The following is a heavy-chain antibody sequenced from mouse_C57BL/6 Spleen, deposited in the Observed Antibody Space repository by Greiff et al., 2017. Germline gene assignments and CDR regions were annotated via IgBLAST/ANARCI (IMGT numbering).Heavy chain of an antibody. CDR3: ARGGTGTDYYAMDY. V-gene: IGHV1-54*01. Sequence: QVQLQQSGAELVRPGTSVKVSCKASGYAFTNYLIEWVKQRPGQGLEWIGVINPGSGGTNYNEKFKGKATLTADKSSSTAYMQLSSLTSEDSAVYFCARGGTGTDYYAMDYWGQGTSVTVSS. D-gene: IGHD4-1*01. J-gene: IGHJ4*01. CDR1: GYAFTNYL. CDR2: INPGSGGT.